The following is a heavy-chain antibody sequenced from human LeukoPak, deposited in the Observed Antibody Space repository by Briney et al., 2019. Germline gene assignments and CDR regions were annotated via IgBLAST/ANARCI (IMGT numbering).Heavy chain of an antibody. Sequence: SETLSLTCTVSGGSISSYYWSWIRQPAAKGLEWIGRIYTSGSTNYNPSLKSRVTMSVDTSKNQFSLKLSSVTAADTAVYYCRGRNTFGFDYWGQGTLVTVSS. J-gene: IGHJ4*02. CDR2: IYTSGST. CDR3: RGRNTFGFDY. CDR1: GGSISSYY. D-gene: IGHD1-26*01. V-gene: IGHV4-4*07.